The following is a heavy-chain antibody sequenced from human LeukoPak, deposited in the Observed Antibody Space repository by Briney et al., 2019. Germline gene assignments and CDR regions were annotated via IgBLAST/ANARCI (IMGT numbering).Heavy chain of an antibody. CDR3: ARECITMVRGVPDYYYYYYMDV. V-gene: IGHV4-61*02. D-gene: IGHD3-10*01. J-gene: IGHJ6*03. Sequence: PSETLSLTCTVSGGSISSGSYYWSWIRQPAGKGLEWIGRIYTSGSTNYNPSLKSRVTISVDTSKNQFSLKLSSVTAADTAVYYCARECITMVRGVPDYYYYYYMDVWGKGTTVTISS. CDR2: IYTSGST. CDR1: GGSISSGSYY.